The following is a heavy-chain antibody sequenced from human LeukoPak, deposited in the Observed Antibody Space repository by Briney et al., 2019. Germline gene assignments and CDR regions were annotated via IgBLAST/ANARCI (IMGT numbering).Heavy chain of an antibody. CDR3: ARGLIMVRGFDI. V-gene: IGHV4-34*01. Sequence: SETLSLTCAVYGGSFSGYYWSWIRQPPGKGLEWIGEINHSGSTNYNPSLKSRVTISVDTSKNQFSLKLSSVTAADTAVYYCARGLIMVRGFDIGGQGTMVTVSS. CDR2: INHSGST. D-gene: IGHD3-10*01. CDR1: GGSFSGYY. J-gene: IGHJ3*02.